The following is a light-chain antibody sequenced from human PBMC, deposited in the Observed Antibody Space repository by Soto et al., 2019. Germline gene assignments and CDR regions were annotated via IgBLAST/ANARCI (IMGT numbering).Light chain of an antibody. Sequence: QSALTQPPSASGSPGQSVTISCTGTSSDVGGYNYVSWYQQHPGKAPKLMIYEVSKRPSGVPDRFSGSKSGNTASLTVSGLQAEDVAAYYCSSYAGSNNWVFGGGTKLT. J-gene: IGLJ3*02. V-gene: IGLV2-8*01. CDR3: SSYAGSNNWV. CDR1: SSDVGGYNY. CDR2: EVS.